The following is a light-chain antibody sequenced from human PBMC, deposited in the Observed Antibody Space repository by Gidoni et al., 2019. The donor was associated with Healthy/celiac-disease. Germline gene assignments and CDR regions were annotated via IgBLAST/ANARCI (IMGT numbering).Light chain of an antibody. CDR1: HSLLHSNGYNY. V-gene: IGKV2-28*01. Sequence: DIVMTQSPLSLPVTPGEPASISCRSSHSLLHSNGYNYLDWYLKKPGQSPQLLIYLGSNRASGVPDRFSGSGSGTDFTLKISRVEAEDVGVYYCMQALQTPLTFGGGTKVEIK. CDR2: LGS. CDR3: MQALQTPLT. J-gene: IGKJ4*01.